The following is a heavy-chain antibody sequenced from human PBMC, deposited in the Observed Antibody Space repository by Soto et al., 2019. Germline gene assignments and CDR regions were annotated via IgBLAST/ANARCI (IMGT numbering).Heavy chain of an antibody. J-gene: IGHJ4*02. CDR2: ISSGSKTI. CDR3: VREDILGVRSFDY. CDR1: RFTFSGYS. V-gene: IGHV3-48*02. D-gene: IGHD3-9*01. Sequence: PGGSLRLSCAASRFTFSGYSVNWVRQAPGKGLEWISYISSGSKTIYYADSVKGRFIVSRDNAKNSQYLQMNSLRDEDTAVYYCVREDILGVRSFDYWGQGTLVTVSS.